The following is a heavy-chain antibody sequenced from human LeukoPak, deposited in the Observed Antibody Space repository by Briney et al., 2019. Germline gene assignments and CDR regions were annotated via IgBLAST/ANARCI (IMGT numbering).Heavy chain of an antibody. CDR2: INHSGST. CDR3: ARSRYSSSWMDLNWYFDL. Sequence: SETLSLTCAVYGGSFSGYYWSWIRQPPGKGLEWIGEINHSGSTNYNPSLKSRVTISVDTSKNQFSLKLSSVTAADTAVYYCARSRYSSSWMDLNWYFDLWGRGTLVTVSS. CDR1: GGSFSGYY. D-gene: IGHD6-13*01. V-gene: IGHV4-34*01. J-gene: IGHJ2*01.